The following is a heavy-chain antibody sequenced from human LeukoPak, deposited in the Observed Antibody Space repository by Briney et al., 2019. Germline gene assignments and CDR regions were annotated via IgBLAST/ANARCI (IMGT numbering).Heavy chain of an antibody. V-gene: IGHV3-15*01. CDR3: TTDISSGWYYFDY. CDR2: IKSKTDGGTT. J-gene: IGHJ4*02. D-gene: IGHD6-19*01. Sequence: PGGSLRLSCAASGFTFSNAWMSWVRQAPGKGLEWVGRIKSKTDGGTTDYAAPVKGRLTISRDDSKNTLYLQMNSLKTEDTAVYYCTTDISSGWYYFDYWGQGTLVTVSS. CDR1: GFTFSNAW.